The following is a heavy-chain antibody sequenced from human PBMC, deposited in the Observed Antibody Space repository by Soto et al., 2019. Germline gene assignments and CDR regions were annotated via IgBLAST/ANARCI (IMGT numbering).Heavy chain of an antibody. V-gene: IGHV4-39*01. D-gene: IGHD5-12*01. CDR2: IYYSGST. CDR3: ARSEVFRDGYNSGARHLAY. Sequence: SETMSLTCTVSGGSISSSSYYWGWIRQPPGKGLEWIGSIYYSGSTYYNPSLKSRVTISVDTSKNQFSLKLSSVTAADTAVYFCARSEVFRDGYNSGARHLAYWGKGTLVTVPS. J-gene: IGHJ4*02. CDR1: GGSISSSSYY.